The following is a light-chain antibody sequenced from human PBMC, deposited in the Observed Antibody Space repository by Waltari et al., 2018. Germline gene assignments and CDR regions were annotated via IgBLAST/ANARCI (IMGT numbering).Light chain of an antibody. CDR2: NVS. CDR1: SSDVGSYNY. CDR3: SSYTSNNMWV. Sequence: QSALTQPASVSGSPGQSISISCPGTSSDVGSYNYVPWYQQQPGKAPKCMIDNVSQRPSWVSNRVSGSKAGNTASLTISGLQAEDEADYYCSSYTSNNMWVFGGGTKLTVL. V-gene: IGLV2-14*01. J-gene: IGLJ3*02.